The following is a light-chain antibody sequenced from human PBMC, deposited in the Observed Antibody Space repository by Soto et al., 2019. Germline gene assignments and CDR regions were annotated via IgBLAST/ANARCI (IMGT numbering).Light chain of an antibody. CDR2: DAS. Sequence: EIVLTQSPATLSLSPGERATLSCRACQSVSSYLAWYQQKPGQAPRLLIHDASNRATGIPARFSGSGSGTDFTLTISSLEPEDFAVYYCQQRSNWPPTFGQGTKVEIK. J-gene: IGKJ1*01. CDR3: QQRSNWPPT. CDR1: QSVSSY. V-gene: IGKV3-11*01.